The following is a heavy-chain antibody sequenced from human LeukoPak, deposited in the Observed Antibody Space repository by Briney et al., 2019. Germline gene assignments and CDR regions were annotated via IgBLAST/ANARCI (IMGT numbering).Heavy chain of an antibody. D-gene: IGHD1-26*01. J-gene: IGHJ4*02. Sequence: GGSPRLSCAVSGFTFTNYWMSWARQSPGKGLEWVSLISWDGGSTYYADSVKGRFTISRDNSKNSLYLQMNSLRAEDTALYYCAKGDSGSYSSIDYWGQGTLVTVSS. CDR1: GFTFTNYW. V-gene: IGHV3-43D*03. CDR2: ISWDGGST. CDR3: AKGDSGSYSSIDY.